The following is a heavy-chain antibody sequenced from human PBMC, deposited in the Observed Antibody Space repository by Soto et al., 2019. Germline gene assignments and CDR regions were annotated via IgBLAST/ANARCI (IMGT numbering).Heavy chain of an antibody. V-gene: IGHV1-69*13. CDR3: ASRDCGGDCYSGTYYFDY. CDR1: GGTFSSYA. D-gene: IGHD2-21*02. Sequence: GASVKVSCKASGGTFSSYAISWVRQAPGQGLEWMGGIIPIFGTANYAQRFQGRATITADESTSTAYMELSSLRSEDTAVYYCASRDCGGDCYSGTYYFDYWGQGTLVTVSS. J-gene: IGHJ4*02. CDR2: IIPIFGTA.